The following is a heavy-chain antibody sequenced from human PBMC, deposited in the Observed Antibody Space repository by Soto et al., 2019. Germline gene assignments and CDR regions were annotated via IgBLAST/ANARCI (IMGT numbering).Heavy chain of an antibody. CDR1: GYTFTSYG. V-gene: IGHV1-18*01. J-gene: IGHJ6*03. CDR2: ISAYNGNT. D-gene: IGHD2-8*01. CDR3: ARFTHCTNGVCYTGYYYYMDV. Sequence: VKVSCKASGYTFTSYGISWVRQAPGQGLEWMGWISAYNGNTNYAQKLQGRVTMTTDTSTSTAYMELRSLRSDDTAVYYCARFTHCTNGVCYTGYYYYMDVWGKGTTVTVSS.